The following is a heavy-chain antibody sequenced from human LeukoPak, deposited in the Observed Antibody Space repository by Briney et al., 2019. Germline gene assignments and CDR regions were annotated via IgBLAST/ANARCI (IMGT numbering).Heavy chain of an antibody. J-gene: IGHJ4*02. V-gene: IGHV4-59*01. D-gene: IGHD3-22*01. CDR3: ARVAPSQWLLLPNYFDY. CDR2: IYYTGST. Sequence: SETLSLTCTVSGGSIRSYYWSWIRQPPGKGLEWIEYIYYTGSTKYNSSLRSRVTISVDTSKNQFSLKLSSVTAADTAVYYCARVAPSQWLLLPNYFDYWGQETLVTVSS. CDR1: GGSIRSYY.